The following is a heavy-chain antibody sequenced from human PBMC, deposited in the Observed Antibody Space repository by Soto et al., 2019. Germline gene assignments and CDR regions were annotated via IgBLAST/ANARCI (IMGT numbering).Heavy chain of an antibody. CDR3: AKDVYSSGWYLILFDY. J-gene: IGHJ4*02. V-gene: IGHV3-23*01. CDR2: ISGSGGST. D-gene: IGHD6-19*01. Sequence: PGGSLRLSCAASGFTFSSYAMSWVRQAPGKGLEWVSAISGSGGSTYYADSVKGRFTISRDNSKNTLYLQMNSLRAEDTAVYYCAKDVYSSGWYLILFDYWGQGTLVTVSS. CDR1: GFTFSSYA.